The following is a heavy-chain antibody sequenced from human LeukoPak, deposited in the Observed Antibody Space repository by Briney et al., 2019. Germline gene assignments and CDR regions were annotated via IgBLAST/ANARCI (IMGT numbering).Heavy chain of an antibody. CDR3: ARDEGGAKLDY. CDR2: IYYSGST. J-gene: IGHJ4*02. D-gene: IGHD3-16*01. CDR1: GGSISNGDHY. V-gene: IGHV4-31*03. Sequence: SETLSLTCTVSGGSISNGDHYWSWIRQHPGKGLEWIGHIYYSGSTYYNPSLKSRVTISVDKSKNQFSLKLSSVTAADTAVYYCARDEGGAKLDYWGQGTLVTVSS.